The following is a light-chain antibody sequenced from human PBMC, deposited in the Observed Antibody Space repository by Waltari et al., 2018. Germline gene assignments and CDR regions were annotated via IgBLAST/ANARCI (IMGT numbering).Light chain of an antibody. J-gene: IGLJ3*02. CDR2: ENN. CDR3: GTWDTNLSAWV. CDR1: DFKIAKQF. V-gene: IGLV1-51*02. Sequence: QSVLTQPPSVSAAPGQKVTISCSGSDFKIAKQFVSWYQQLPGTAPKLLIFENNRRPSGVPNRFSGSKSGTSATLGITGLQTGDEADYYCGTWDTNLSAWVFGGGTKLTVL.